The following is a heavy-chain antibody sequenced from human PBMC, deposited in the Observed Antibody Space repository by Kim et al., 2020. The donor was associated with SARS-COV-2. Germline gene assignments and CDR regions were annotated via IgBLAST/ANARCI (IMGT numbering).Heavy chain of an antibody. CDR2: K. D-gene: IGHD1-26*01. Sequence: KYYADSVKGRFTISRDNSKNTLYLQMNSLRAEDTAVYYCARDAPACSYDYWGQGTLVTVSS. V-gene: IGHV3-33*01. J-gene: IGHJ4*02. CDR3: ARDAPACSYDY.